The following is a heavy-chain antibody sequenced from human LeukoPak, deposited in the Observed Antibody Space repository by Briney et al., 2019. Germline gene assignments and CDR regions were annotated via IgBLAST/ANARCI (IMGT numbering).Heavy chain of an antibody. D-gene: IGHD6-13*01. V-gene: IGHV1-8*01. CDR2: MNPNSGNT. CDR1: GYTFTSYD. J-gene: IGHJ5*02. Sequence: GASVKVSCKASGYTFTSYDINWVRQATGQGLEWMGWMNPNSGNTGYAQKFQGKVTMTRNTSISTAYMELSSLRSEDTAVYYCASLYSSSWYDWFDPWDQGTLVTVSS. CDR3: ASLYSSSWYDWFDP.